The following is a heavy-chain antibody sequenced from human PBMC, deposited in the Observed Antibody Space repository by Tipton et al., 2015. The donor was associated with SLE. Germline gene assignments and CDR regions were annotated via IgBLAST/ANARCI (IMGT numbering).Heavy chain of an antibody. CDR2: ISIGGTTI. CDR3: TGRARTAKRGRFDY. CDR1: GFTFSSYE. Sequence: GSLRLSCAASGFTFSSYEMNWVRQSPEKGLEWVSYISIGGTTIYYADSVKGRFTLSRENAKDSLYLQRNSLRAEDTAIYYCTGRARTAKRGRFDYWGQGTRVPVSS. J-gene: IGHJ4*02. D-gene: IGHD6-25*01. V-gene: IGHV3-48*03.